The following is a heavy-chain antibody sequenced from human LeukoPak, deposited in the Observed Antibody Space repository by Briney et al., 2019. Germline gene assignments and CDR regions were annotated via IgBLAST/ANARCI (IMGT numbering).Heavy chain of an antibody. Sequence: GGSLRLSCAASGFTFSSYGMHWVRQAPGKGLEWVAVISYGGSNKYYADSVKGRFTISRDNSKNTLYLQMNNLRTDDTAFYYCAKVMITVVTTSKLDSWGQGTLVTVSS. CDR1: GFTFSSYG. V-gene: IGHV3-30*18. D-gene: IGHD4-23*01. CDR3: AKVMITVVTTSKLDS. CDR2: ISYGGSNK. J-gene: IGHJ4*02.